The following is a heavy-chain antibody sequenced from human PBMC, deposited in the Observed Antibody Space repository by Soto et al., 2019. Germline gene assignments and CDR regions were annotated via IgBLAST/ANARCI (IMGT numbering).Heavy chain of an antibody. CDR2: ISSSTSTI. CDR3: AREDRGSYGVLDY. CDR1: GFSFRSYS. D-gene: IGHD5-18*01. J-gene: IGHJ4*02. V-gene: IGHV3-48*02. Sequence: GGSLRLSCAASGFSFRSYSMNWVRQAPGKGLEWISYISSSTSTIYYADSVKGRFTISRDTAKNSLYLQMNSLRDEDTAIYYCAREDRGSYGVLDYWGQGTKVTVSS.